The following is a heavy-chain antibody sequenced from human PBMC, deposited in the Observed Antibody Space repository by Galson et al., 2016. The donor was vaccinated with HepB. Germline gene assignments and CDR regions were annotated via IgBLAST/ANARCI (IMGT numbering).Heavy chain of an antibody. Sequence: SLRLSCAGSGVTFSDHYMTCIRQAPAQGLAWVSYIRSTGTTLKYAKSVKGRFTSSRDNAKNSVYLQMHSLRAEDTAVYYCVRGYIDSTDAFDILGQGTMVTVSS. CDR3: VRGYIDSTDAFDI. J-gene: IGHJ3*02. CDR1: GVTFSDHY. D-gene: IGHD5-24*01. V-gene: IGHV3-11*01. CDR2: IRSTGTTL.